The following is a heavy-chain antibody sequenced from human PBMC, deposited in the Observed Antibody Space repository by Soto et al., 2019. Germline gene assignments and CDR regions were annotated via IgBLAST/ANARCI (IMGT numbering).Heavy chain of an antibody. V-gene: IGHV1-18*01. Sequence: ASVKVSCKASGYTFTSYGISWVRQAPGQGLEWMGWISAYNGNTNYAQKLQGRVTMTTDTSTSTTYMELRSLRSDDTAVYYCARDLPRFLEWLFEDDYYYGMDVWGQGTTVTVSS. CDR1: GYTFTSYG. CDR2: ISAYNGNT. CDR3: ARDLPRFLEWLFEDDYYYGMDV. J-gene: IGHJ6*02. D-gene: IGHD3-3*01.